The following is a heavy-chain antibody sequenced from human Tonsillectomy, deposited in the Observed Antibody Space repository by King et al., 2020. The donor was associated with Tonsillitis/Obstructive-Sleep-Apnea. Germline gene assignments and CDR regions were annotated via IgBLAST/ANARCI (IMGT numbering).Heavy chain of an antibody. CDR1: GYNFTTYW. D-gene: IGHD1-1*01. Sequence: DVRLVESGAEVKKPGESLKISCKSSGYNFTTYWIGWVRQMPGKGLEWMGIIYPGDSDTSYSPSFQGQVTISADKSISTAYLQWSSLQASDTAMYYCARHQSTTGTFDYWGQGTLVTVSS. CDR2: IYPGDSDT. CDR3: ARHQSTTGTFDY. J-gene: IGHJ4*02. V-gene: IGHV5-51*01.